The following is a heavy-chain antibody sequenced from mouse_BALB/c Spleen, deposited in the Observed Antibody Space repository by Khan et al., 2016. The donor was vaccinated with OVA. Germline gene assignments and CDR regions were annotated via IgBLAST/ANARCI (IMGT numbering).Heavy chain of an antibody. CDR2: IYPGSGNT. CDR1: GYTFTDYY. CDR3: ARSGIGSFAY. V-gene: IGHV1-77*01. J-gene: IGHJ3*01. Sequence: VQLQESGAELARPGASVKLSCKASGYTFTDYYINWVKQRTGQGLEWIGEIYPGSGNTYYNEKFKGKATLTADKSSSTAFMQLSSLTSEDSAVDFCARSGIGSFAYWGQGTLVTVSA. D-gene: IGHD2-2*01.